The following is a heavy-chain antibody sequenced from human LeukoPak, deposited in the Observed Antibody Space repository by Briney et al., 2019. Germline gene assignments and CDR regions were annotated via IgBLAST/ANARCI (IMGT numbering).Heavy chain of an antibody. V-gene: IGHV1-46*01. CDR1: GYTFTSYH. Sequence: GASVKVSCKATGYTFTSYHVHWVRQAPGQGLEWMGIINPSGGTTSYAQNFQGRVTVTRDTSTSTVYMELSSLRSEDTALYYCARGGRIAAADTIAGYYGMDIWGQGTLVTVSS. J-gene: IGHJ4*02. CDR2: INPSGGTT. D-gene: IGHD6-13*01. CDR3: ARGGRIAAADTIAGYYGMDI.